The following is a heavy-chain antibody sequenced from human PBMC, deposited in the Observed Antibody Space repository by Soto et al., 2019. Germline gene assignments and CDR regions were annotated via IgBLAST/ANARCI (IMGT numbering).Heavy chain of an antibody. D-gene: IGHD4-17*01. V-gene: IGHV3-53*01. J-gene: IGHJ2*01. CDR2: IYSGGAT. CDR3: ARVDYGDYGWYFDL. CDR1: GFTVTNKY. Sequence: EVQLVESGGNLIQPGGSLRLSCAASGFTVTNKYMTWVRQAPGKGLEWVSLIYSGGATSYADAVKGRFTISRDNSKDILYLQVNSLRAEDTAVYYCARVDYGDYGWYFDLWGRGTLVTVS.